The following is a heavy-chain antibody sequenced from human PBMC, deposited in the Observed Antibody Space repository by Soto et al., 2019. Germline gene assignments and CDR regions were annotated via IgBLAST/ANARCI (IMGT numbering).Heavy chain of an antibody. Sequence: QVQLRQWGAGLLKPSETLSLTCAVFGGSFSGHYWSWIRQPPGKGLEWIGEINNSGSTNYNPSLKSRVTISVDTSKNQFSLKLSSVTAADTALYFCARGLGSYNFWTSWGQGTLVTVSS. J-gene: IGHJ5*02. CDR1: GGSFSGHY. D-gene: IGHD3-3*01. CDR3: ARGLGSYNFWTS. V-gene: IGHV4-34*01. CDR2: INNSGST.